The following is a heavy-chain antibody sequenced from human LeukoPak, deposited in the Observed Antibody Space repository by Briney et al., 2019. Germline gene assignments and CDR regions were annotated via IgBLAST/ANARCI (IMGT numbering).Heavy chain of an antibody. D-gene: IGHD5-18*01. Sequence: PSETLSLTCAVYGGSFSGYYWSWIRQPPGKGLEWIGEINHSGSTNYNPSLKSRVTISVDTSKNQFSLKLSSVTAADTAVYYCARRFGYSYGPNWFDPWGLGTLVTVSS. CDR1: GGSFSGYY. V-gene: IGHV4-34*01. CDR2: INHSGST. J-gene: IGHJ5*02. CDR3: ARRFGYSYGPNWFDP.